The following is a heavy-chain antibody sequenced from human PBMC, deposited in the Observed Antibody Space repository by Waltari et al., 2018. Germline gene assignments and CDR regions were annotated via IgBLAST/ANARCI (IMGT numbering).Heavy chain of an antibody. J-gene: IGHJ3*02. CDR3: ARLTLTTLNDAFDI. D-gene: IGHD2-2*01. Sequence: QLQLQESGPGLVKPSETLSLTCTVSGGSISSSSYYWGWIRQPPGKGLELIGSIYYSGSTYYNPSLKSRVTISVDTSKNQFSLKLSSVTAADTAVYYCARLTLTTLNDAFDIWGQGTMVTVSS. CDR1: GGSISSSSYY. V-gene: IGHV4-39*07. CDR2: IYYSGST.